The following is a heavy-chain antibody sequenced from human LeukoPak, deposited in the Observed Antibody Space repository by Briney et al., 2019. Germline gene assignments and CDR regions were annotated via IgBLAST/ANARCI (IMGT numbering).Heavy chain of an antibody. CDR2: ISSNGGST. Sequence: PGGSLRLSCAASGFTFSSYAMHWVRQAPGKGLEYVSAISSNGGSTYYANSVKSRFTISRDNSKNTLYLQMGSLRADDMAVYYCARRGSYYYHMDVWGKGTTVTVSS. V-gene: IGHV3-64*01. D-gene: IGHD2-15*01. CDR3: ARRGSYYYHMDV. J-gene: IGHJ6*03. CDR1: GFTFSSYA.